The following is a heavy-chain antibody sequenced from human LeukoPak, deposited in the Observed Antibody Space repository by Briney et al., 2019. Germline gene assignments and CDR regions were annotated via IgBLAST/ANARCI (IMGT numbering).Heavy chain of an antibody. CDR2: IIPIFGTA. V-gene: IGHV1-69*06. D-gene: IGHD3-9*01. CDR1: GGTFSSYA. Sequence: ASVKVSCKASGGTFSSYAISWVRQAPGQGLEWMGGIIPIFGTANYAQKFQGRVTITADKSTSTAYMELSSLRSEDTAVYYCARVAYDILTGYYIGHYYYYYMDVWGKGTTVTVSS. J-gene: IGHJ6*03. CDR3: ARVAYDILTGYYIGHYYYYYMDV.